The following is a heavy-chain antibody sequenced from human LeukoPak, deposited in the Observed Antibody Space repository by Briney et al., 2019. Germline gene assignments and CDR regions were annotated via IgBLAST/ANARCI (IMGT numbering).Heavy chain of an antibody. D-gene: IGHD3-22*01. CDR3: ASTRLRPVDSSGYYSY. J-gene: IGHJ4*02. V-gene: IGHV4-34*01. Sequence: SETLSLTCTVSGGSISSYYWSWIRQPPGKGLEWIGEINHSGSTNYNPSLKSRATISVDTSKNQFSLKLSSVTAADTAVYYCASTRLRPVDSSGYYSYWGQGTLVTVSS. CDR2: INHSGST. CDR1: GGSISSYY.